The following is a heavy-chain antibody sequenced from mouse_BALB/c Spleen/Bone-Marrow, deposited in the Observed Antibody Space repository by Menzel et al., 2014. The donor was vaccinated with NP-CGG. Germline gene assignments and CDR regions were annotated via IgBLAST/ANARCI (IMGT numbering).Heavy chain of an antibody. J-gene: IGHJ1*01. CDR3: ARSPWYFDV. CDR1: GYTFTSYV. CDR2: INPYNDGT. Sequence: LVESGPELVKPGASVKMSCKASGYTFTSYVMHWVKQKPGQGLEWIGYINPYNDGTKYNEKFKGKATLTSDKSSSTAYMELSSLTSEDSAVYYCARSPWYFDVWGAGTTVTVSS. V-gene: IGHV1-14*01.